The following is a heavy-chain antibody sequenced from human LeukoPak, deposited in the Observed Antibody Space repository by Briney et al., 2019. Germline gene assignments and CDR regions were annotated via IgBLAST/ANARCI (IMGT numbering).Heavy chain of an antibody. Sequence: GGSLRLSCAASGFTFSSYGMHWVRQAPGKGLEWVAFIRYDGSKKYYADSVKGRFTISRDNSKNTLYLQMNSLRAEDTAVYYCAKDLLSYLGENWFDPWGQGTLVTVSS. CDR3: AKDLLSYLGENWFDP. V-gene: IGHV3-30*02. J-gene: IGHJ5*02. CDR2: IRYDGSKK. CDR1: GFTFSSYG. D-gene: IGHD3-16*01.